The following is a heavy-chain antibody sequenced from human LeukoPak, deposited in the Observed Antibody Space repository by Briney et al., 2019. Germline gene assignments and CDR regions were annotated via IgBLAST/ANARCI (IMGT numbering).Heavy chain of an antibody. V-gene: IGHV4-34*01. CDR3: ARDPGGYDRWFDP. J-gene: IGHJ5*02. CDR2: INHSGST. CDR1: GGSLSGYY. D-gene: IGHD5-12*01. Sequence: PSETLSLTCAVYGGSLSGYYWSWIRQPPGKGLEWIGEINHSGSTNYNPSLKSRVSISVDTSKNQFSLKLSSVTAADTAVYYCARDPGGYDRWFDPWGQGTLVTVSS.